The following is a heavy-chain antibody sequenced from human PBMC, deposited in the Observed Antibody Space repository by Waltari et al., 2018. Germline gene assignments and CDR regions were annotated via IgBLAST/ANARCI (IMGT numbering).Heavy chain of an antibody. V-gene: IGHV1-24*01. CDR3: ATSNSGGRRGFDY. D-gene: IGHD2-15*01. J-gene: IGHJ4*02. CDR2: CNPEDGEI. CDR1: GYALSELS. Sequence: QVQLEQSGAEVKKPGASMKVSCKVSGYALSELSMHWVRQAPGEGLEWMGGCNPEDGEIIYAQKFRGRVTMTEDTSTETGYMDLSSLRSEDTAVYYCATSNSGGRRGFDYWGQGTLVTVSS.